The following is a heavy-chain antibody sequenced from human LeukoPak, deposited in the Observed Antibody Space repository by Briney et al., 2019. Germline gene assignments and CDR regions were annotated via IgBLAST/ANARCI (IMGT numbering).Heavy chain of an antibody. V-gene: IGHV1-8*01. CDR1: GYTFTTYD. CDR3: AREEGRDGNDY. Sequence: ASVKVSCKASGYTFTTYDINWVRQAPGQGLEWMGYMNPNSGNTGSSQRFHGRLTMTRSTSINTAYIELSSLKYEDTAVYYCAREEGRDGNDYWGQGTLVTVSS. D-gene: IGHD5-24*01. J-gene: IGHJ4*02. CDR2: MNPNSGNT.